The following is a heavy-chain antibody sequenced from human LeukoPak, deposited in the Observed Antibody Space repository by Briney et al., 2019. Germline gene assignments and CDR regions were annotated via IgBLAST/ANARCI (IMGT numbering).Heavy chain of an antibody. V-gene: IGHV1-2*02. CDR2: INPNSGGT. D-gene: IGHD6-19*01. CDR3: AKDPASGWFLPVSEFDY. CDR1: GYTFTGYY. J-gene: IGHJ4*02. Sequence: ASVKVSCKASGYTFTGYYMHWVRQAPGQGLEWMGWINPNSGGTNYAQKFQGRVTMTRDTSISTAYMELSRLRSDDTAVYYCAKDPASGWFLPVSEFDYWGQGTLVTVSS.